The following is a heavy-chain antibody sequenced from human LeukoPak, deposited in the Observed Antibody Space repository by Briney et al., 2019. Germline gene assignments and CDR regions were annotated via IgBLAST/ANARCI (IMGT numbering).Heavy chain of an antibody. CDR1: GFTFSSYG. J-gene: IGHJ3*02. D-gene: IGHD6-13*01. V-gene: IGHV3-30*18. Sequence: GGSLRLSCAASGFTFSSYGMHWVRQAPGKGLEWVAVISYDGSNKYYADSVKGRFTISRDNSKNTLYLQMNSLRAEDTAVYYFAKAHGGIAIWGQGTMVTVSS. CDR3: AKAHGGIAI. CDR2: ISYDGSNK.